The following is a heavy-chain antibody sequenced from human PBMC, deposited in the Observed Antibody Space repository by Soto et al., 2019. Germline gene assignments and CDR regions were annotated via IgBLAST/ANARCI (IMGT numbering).Heavy chain of an antibody. D-gene: IGHD3-3*01. CDR3: ARGAFLDRTTNWFDP. J-gene: IGHJ5*02. V-gene: IGHV4-59*01. Sequence: SETLSLTCTVSGGSISSYYWSWIRQPPGKGLEWIGYIYYSGSTNYNPSLKSRVTISVDTSKNQFSLKLSSVTAADTAVYYCARGAFLDRTTNWFDPWGQGTLVTVSS. CDR1: GGSISSYY. CDR2: IYYSGST.